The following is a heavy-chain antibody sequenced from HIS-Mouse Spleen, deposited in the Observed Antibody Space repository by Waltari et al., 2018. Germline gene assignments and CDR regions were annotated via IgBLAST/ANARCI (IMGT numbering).Heavy chain of an antibody. Sequence: QLQLQESGPGLVKPSETLSLTCTVSGGSISSSSYYWGWIRQPPGKGLEWIGSIYYSGSTYYTPSRRSLVTRSVDTSKNQFSLKLSSVTAADTAVYYCARESPYSSSWYDWYFDLWGRGTLVTVSS. D-gene: IGHD6-13*01. J-gene: IGHJ2*01. CDR3: ARESPYSSSWYDWYFDL. CDR1: GGSISSSSYY. CDR2: IYYSGST. V-gene: IGHV4-39*07.